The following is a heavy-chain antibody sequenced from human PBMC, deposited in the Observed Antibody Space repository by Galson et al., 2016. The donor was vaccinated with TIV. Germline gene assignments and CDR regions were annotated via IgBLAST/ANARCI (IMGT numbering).Heavy chain of an antibody. CDR1: GGSISTSSYY. CDR2: IYYTRST. V-gene: IGHV4-39*01. CDR3: TRPGSYVSYGMDV. Sequence: ETLSLTCTVSGGSISTSSYYWAWIRQPPGKGLELIGTIYYTRSTYYNPSLKSRVTISVDTSNNQFSLKLRSVTAADTAVYYCTRPGSYVSYGMDVWGQGTSVIVSS. J-gene: IGHJ6*02. D-gene: IGHD3-10*01.